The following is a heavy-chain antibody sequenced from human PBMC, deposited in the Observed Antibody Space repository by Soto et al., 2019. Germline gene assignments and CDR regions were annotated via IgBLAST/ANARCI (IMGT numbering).Heavy chain of an antibody. CDR3: ARSIAVARNFYYGMDV. J-gene: IGHJ6*02. CDR2: ISSSSRTI. V-gene: IGHV3-48*01. Sequence: GGSLRLSCAASGFTFSSYSMNWVRQATGKGLKWVSFISSSSRTIYYADSVKGRFTISRDNAKNSLYLQMNSLRAEDTAVYFCARSIAVARNFYYGMDVWGRGTMVTVSS. D-gene: IGHD6-19*01. CDR1: GFTFSSYS.